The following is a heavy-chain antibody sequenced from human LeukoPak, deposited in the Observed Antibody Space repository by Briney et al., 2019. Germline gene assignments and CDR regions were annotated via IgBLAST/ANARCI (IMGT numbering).Heavy chain of an antibody. V-gene: IGHV4-34*01. CDR2: INHSGST. CDR3: ARGRRDGYNSYYFDY. Sequence: PSETLSLTCAVYGGSFSGYYWSWIRQPPGKGLEWIGEINHSGSTNYNPSLKSRLTISVDASKNQFSLKLSSVTAADTAVYYCARGRRDGYNSYYFDYWGQGTLVTVSS. D-gene: IGHD5-24*01. J-gene: IGHJ4*02. CDR1: GGSFSGYY.